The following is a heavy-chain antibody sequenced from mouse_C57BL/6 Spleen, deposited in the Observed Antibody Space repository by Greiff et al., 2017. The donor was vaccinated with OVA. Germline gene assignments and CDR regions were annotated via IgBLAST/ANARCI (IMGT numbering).Heavy chain of an antibody. Sequence: EVKVVESGGGLVKPGGSLKLSCAASGFTFSDYGMHWVRQAPEKGLEWVAYISSGSSTIYYADTVKGRFTISRDHAKNTLFLQMTSLRSEDTAMYYCARGRSTMVTGGFAYWGQGTLVTVSA. D-gene: IGHD2-2*01. J-gene: IGHJ3*01. CDR3: ARGRSTMVTGGFAY. CDR1: GFTFSDYG. CDR2: ISSGSSTI. V-gene: IGHV5-17*01.